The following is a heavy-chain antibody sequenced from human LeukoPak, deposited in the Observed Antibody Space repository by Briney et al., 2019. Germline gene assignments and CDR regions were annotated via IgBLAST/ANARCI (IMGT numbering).Heavy chain of an antibody. D-gene: IGHD5-18*01. CDR1: GFTFSDYN. CDR3: ARAWSGYTYGYYY. CDR2: ITSSSSTI. Sequence: GGSLRLSCAASGFTFSDYNMNWVRQAPGKGLEWVSYITSSSSTIYYADSVKGRFTISRDNAKNSLYLQMNSLRAEDTAVYYCARAWSGYTYGYYYWGQGTLVTVSS. J-gene: IGHJ4*02. V-gene: IGHV3-48*01.